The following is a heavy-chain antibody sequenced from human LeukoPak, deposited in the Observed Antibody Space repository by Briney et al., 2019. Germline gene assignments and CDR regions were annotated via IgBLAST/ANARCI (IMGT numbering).Heavy chain of an antibody. J-gene: IGHJ5*02. V-gene: IGHV3-21*01. CDR3: ARADCSSSTCYLRRSWFDP. Sequence: GGSLRLSCAASGFTLSNYDMNWVRQAPGEGLEWVSSISTSSRYIYYKDSVRGRFTISRDDAKNSLYLEMNSLRAEDTAVYYCARADCSSSTCYLRRSWFDPWGQETLVTVSS. D-gene: IGHD2-2*01. CDR2: ISTSSRYI. CDR1: GFTLSNYD.